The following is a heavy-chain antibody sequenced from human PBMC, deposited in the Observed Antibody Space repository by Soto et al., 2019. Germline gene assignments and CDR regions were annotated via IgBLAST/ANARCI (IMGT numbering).Heavy chain of an antibody. CDR3: AREPPRRYYYDSSGYYYFDS. Sequence: PSETLSLTCTVSGGSISSGGYYWSWIRQHPGKGLERIGEIYHGGSTNYNPSLRSRVTISVDKSKNQFSLKLSSVTAADTAVYYCAREPPRRYYYDSSGYYYFDSWGQGTLVTVSS. J-gene: IGHJ4*02. D-gene: IGHD3-22*01. V-gene: IGHV4-31*03. CDR1: GGSISSGGYY. CDR2: IYHGGST.